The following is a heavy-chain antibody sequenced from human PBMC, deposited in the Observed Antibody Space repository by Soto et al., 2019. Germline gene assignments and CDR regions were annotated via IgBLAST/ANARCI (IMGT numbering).Heavy chain of an antibody. CDR3: ARGTKQQPRIYYFDY. Sequence: QVQLQQWGAGLLKPSETLSLTCAVYGGSFSGYYWSWIRQPPGKGLEWIGEINHSGSTNYNPSRKSRVTISVDTSKNQFSLKLSSVTAADTAVYYCARGTKQQPRIYYFDYWGQGTLVTVSS. CDR2: INHSGST. D-gene: IGHD6-13*01. V-gene: IGHV4-34*01. J-gene: IGHJ4*02. CDR1: GGSFSGYY.